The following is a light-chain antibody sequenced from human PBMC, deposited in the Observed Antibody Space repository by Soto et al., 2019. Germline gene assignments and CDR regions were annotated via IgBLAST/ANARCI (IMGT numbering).Light chain of an antibody. Sequence: IVLTQSAAAMSLSPGERGPLSCRTSQSVRSYLVWYQQKPGQAPKLFIYDASNRDTGIPARFSGSGSGTDFTLTISSLQPEDSAAYYCQQRNNRPLTFGRGTQLDIK. CDR2: DAS. CDR1: QSVRSY. CDR3: QQRNNRPLT. V-gene: IGKV3-11*01. J-gene: IGKJ4*01.